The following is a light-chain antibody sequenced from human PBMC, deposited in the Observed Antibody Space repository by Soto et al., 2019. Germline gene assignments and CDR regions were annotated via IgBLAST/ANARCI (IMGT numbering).Light chain of an antibody. J-gene: IGKJ5*01. Sequence: EIVMTQSPATLSVSPGERATLSCRASENIYTNLAWYQQKPGQAPRLLIYGASSRATGIPDRFSGSGSGTDFTLTISRLEPEDFAVYYCQQYGSSPPITFGQGTRLEI. CDR3: QQYGSSPPIT. CDR1: ENIYTN. V-gene: IGKV3-20*01. CDR2: GAS.